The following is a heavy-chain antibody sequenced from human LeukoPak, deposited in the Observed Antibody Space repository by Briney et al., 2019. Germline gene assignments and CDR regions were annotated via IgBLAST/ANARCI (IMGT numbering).Heavy chain of an antibody. CDR3: AKANQRYYDFWSGFDY. CDR2: ISYDGSNK. J-gene: IGHJ4*02. D-gene: IGHD3-3*01. V-gene: IGHV3-30*18. Sequence: GGSLRLSCAASGFTFSSYGMHWVRQAPGKGLEWVAVISYDGSNKYYADSVKGRFTISRDNSKNTLYLQMNSLRAEDTAVHYCAKANQRYYDFWSGFDYWGQGTLVTVSS. CDR1: GFTFSSYG.